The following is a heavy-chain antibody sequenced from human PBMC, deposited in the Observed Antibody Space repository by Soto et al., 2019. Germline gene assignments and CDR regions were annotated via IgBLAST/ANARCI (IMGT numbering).Heavy chain of an antibody. Sequence: QVHLVESGGGVVQPGRSLRLSCAASGFALSNYGMHWIRQAPGKGLEWVTAISSDGSNEYYADSVKGRFTISRDNSKNTRYLQMNSLRAEDTAVYFCAKTWVTGTDAKVDHWGQGTLVTVSS. V-gene: IGHV3-30*18. D-gene: IGHD1-7*01. CDR2: ISSDGSNE. CDR1: GFALSNYG. CDR3: AKTWVTGTDAKVDH. J-gene: IGHJ4*02.